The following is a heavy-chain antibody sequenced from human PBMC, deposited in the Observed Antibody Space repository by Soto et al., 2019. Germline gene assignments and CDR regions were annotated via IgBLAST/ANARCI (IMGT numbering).Heavy chain of an antibody. D-gene: IGHD3-22*01. Sequence: QVQLVQSGAEVKKPGASVNVSCRASGYNFKNYGVSWVRQAPGQGLEWLGWISAYNDKTNYAPKFQARVTMTTDTSTSTAYMELRSLRSDDTAVYYCAREGKRITMLVGSDSWGQGTLVTVSS. CDR2: ISAYNDKT. J-gene: IGHJ4*02. V-gene: IGHV1-18*01. CDR3: AREGKRITMLVGSDS. CDR1: GYNFKNYG.